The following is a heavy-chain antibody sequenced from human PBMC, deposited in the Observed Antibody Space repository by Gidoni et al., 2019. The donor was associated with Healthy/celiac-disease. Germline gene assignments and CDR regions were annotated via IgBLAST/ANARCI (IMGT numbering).Heavy chain of an antibody. J-gene: IGHJ4*02. Sequence: EVQLVESGGGLVQPGESLRLSCAAAVFTFSSYAMSWVRQAPGKGLEWVSAISGSGGSTYYADSVKGRFTISRDNSKNTLYLQMNSLRAEDTAVYYCASAPEYCTNGVCYLDYWGQGTLVTVSS. V-gene: IGHV3-23*04. CDR2: ISGSGGST. CDR3: ASAPEYCTNGVCYLDY. D-gene: IGHD2-8*01. CDR1: VFTFSSYA.